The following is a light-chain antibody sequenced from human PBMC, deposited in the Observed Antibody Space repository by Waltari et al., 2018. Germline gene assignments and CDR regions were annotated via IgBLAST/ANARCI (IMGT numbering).Light chain of an antibody. CDR1: QSLVYTDGISY. Sequence: DVGLTQSPLSLSVTLGQPASISRRSRQSLVYTDGISYLNWFHQRPGQAPRRLIYKVSSRDSGVPDRLGGSGSGTDFTLMISSVEADDVGVYFCMQATHWPVTFGQGTRLEIK. CDR2: KVS. CDR3: MQATHWPVT. J-gene: IGKJ5*01. V-gene: IGKV2-30*01.